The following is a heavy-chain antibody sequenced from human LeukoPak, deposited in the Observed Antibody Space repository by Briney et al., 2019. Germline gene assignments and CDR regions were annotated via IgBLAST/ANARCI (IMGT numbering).Heavy chain of an antibody. CDR2: IRYDGSNK. CDR3: AKASRDGYNSLGKLFDY. D-gene: IGHD5-24*01. CDR1: GFTFSSYG. Sequence: SGGSLRLSCAASGFTFSSYGMHWVRQAPGKGLEWVAFIRYDGSNKYYADSVQGRFTISRDNSKNTLYLQMNSLRAEDTAVYYCAKASRDGYNSLGKLFDYWGQGTLVTVSS. J-gene: IGHJ4*02. V-gene: IGHV3-30*02.